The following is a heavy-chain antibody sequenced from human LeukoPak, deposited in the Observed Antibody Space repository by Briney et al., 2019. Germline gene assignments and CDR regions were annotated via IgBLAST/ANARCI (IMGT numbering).Heavy chain of an antibody. CDR3: ARLSPDGGGGTFFDF. CDR1: GGSIGSYY. D-gene: IGHD4-23*01. Sequence: PSETLSLTCTVSGGSIGSYYWSWIRQPPGKGLEWIGYIYDSGSTKYNPSLKSRVTISLDTSKNQFSLKLTSVTAADTAVYYCARLSPDGGGGTFFDFWGQGTLVTVSS. J-gene: IGHJ4*02. V-gene: IGHV4-59*12. CDR2: IYDSGST.